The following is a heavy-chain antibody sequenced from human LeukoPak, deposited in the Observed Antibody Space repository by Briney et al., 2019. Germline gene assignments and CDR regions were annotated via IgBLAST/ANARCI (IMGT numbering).Heavy chain of an antibody. CDR3: ARVRDAPYFFDY. CDR1: GGSFSGYY. D-gene: IGHD2-21*02. Sequence: SETLSLTCAVYGGSFSGYYWSWIRQPPGKGLEWIGEINHSGSTNYNPSLKSRVKISVDTFKDQCYLKLSAVGAAFTAVYYCARVRDAPYFFDYWGQGTLVSVSS. CDR2: INHSGST. V-gene: IGHV4-34*01. J-gene: IGHJ4*02.